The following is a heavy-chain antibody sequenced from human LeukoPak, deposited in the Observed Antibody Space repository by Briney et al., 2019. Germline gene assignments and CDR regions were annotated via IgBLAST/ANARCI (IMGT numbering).Heavy chain of an antibody. J-gene: IGHJ4*02. Sequence: GASVKVSCKASGYTFTHYYIHWVRQAPGQGLEWMGWINPNSGGTNYALKFQGRVTMTRDTSISTAFMELSRLTSDDTAVYYCTGGATTPVYWGQGTLVTVSS. V-gene: IGHV1-2*02. CDR3: TGGATTPVY. CDR2: INPNSGGT. CDR1: GYTFTHYY. D-gene: IGHD5-12*01.